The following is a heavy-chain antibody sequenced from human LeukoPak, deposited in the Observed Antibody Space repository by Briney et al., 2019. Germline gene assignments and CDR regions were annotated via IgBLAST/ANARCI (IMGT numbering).Heavy chain of an antibody. CDR1: GGSISSGDYY. Sequence: PSETLSLTCTVSGGSISSGDYYWSWIRQPPGKGLEWIVYIYYSGSTYSNPSLESRVTISIDTSKNQFSLKLSSVIAADTAVYYCARDPYSGSRFDYWGQGTLVTVSS. CDR2: IYYSGST. V-gene: IGHV4-30-4*01. CDR3: ARDPYSGSRFDY. J-gene: IGHJ4*02. D-gene: IGHD1-26*01.